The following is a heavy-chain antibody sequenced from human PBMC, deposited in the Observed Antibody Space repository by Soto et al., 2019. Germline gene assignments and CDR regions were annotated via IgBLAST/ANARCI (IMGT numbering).Heavy chain of an antibody. D-gene: IGHD5-12*01. CDR2: IDPSDPYT. V-gene: IGHV5-10-1*01. Sequence: PGESLKISCKGSGYSFTSYWISWVRQMPGKGLEWMGWIDPSDPYTNYSTSFQGHFTISADKPISSSYLLWSSLKPSDPAMYYCARRRGDYYYYGMEVWGQGTTVTVSS. J-gene: IGHJ6*02. CDR3: ARRRGDYYYYGMEV. CDR1: GYSFTSYW.